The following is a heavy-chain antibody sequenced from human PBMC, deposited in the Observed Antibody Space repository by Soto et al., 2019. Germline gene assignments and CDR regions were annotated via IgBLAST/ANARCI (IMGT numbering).Heavy chain of an antibody. D-gene: IGHD3-22*01. CDR2: INPNSGGT. CDR3: AVGSSGYYYSSYFDY. J-gene: IGHJ4*02. CDR1: GYTFTGYY. Sequence: GASVKVSCKASGYTFTGYYMHWVRQAPGQGLEWMGWINPNSGGTNYAQKFQGRVTMTRDTSISTAYMELSRLRSDDTAVYYRAVGSSGYYYSSYFDYWGQGTLVTVSS. V-gene: IGHV1-2*02.